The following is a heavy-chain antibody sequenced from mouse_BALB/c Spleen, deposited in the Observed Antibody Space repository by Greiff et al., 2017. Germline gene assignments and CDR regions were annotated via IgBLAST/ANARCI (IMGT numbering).Heavy chain of an antibody. D-gene: IGHD2-4*01. J-gene: IGHJ2*01. Sequence: VQLQQPGAELVKPGASVKLSCKASGYTFTSYYMYWVKQRPGQGLEWIGWINPSNGGTNFNEKFKSKATLTVDKSSSTAYMQLSSLTSEDTAVYYCTREGIYYDYGLDYWGQGTTLTVSS. CDR3: TREGIYYDYGLDY. CDR1: GYTFTSYY. V-gene: IGHV1S81*02. CDR2: INPSNGGT.